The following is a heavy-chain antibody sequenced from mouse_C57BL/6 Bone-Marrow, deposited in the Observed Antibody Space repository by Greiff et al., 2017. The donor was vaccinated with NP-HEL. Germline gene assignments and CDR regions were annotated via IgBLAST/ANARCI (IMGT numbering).Heavy chain of an antibody. D-gene: IGHD3-2*02. CDR2: ISSGGSYT. CDR3: ARRDSSGPAWFAY. CDR1: GFTFSSYG. J-gene: IGHJ3*01. Sequence: EVQGVESGGDLVKPGGSLKLSCAASGFTFSSYGMSWVRQTPDKRLEWVATISSGGSYTYYPDSVKGRFTISRDNAKNTLYLQRSSLKSEDTAMYYCARRDSSGPAWFAYWGQGTLVTVSA. V-gene: IGHV5-6*01.